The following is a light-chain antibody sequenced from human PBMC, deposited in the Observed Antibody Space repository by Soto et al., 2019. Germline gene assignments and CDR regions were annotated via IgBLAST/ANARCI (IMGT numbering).Light chain of an antibody. Sequence: IVMAQSPGSLAVSLGERATINCKSSQSGFYSSNNKNYLAWYQQKQGQPPKXXIYWASTRESGVPDRFSGSGYGTDFNLTISSLQAEDVAVYYCQQYYSTPLTFGQGTKVDIK. J-gene: IGKJ1*01. CDR1: QSGFYSSNNKNY. V-gene: IGKV4-1*01. CDR3: QQYYSTPLT. CDR2: WAS.